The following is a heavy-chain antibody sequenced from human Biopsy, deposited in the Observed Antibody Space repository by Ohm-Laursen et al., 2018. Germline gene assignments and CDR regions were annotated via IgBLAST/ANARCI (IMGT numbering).Heavy chain of an antibody. CDR1: YY. CDR2: ISSSSSTI. Sequence: YYWAWLRQAPGKGLEFISYISSSSSTISYADSVKGRFTISRDNAKKSLYLQLNSLRAEDTAVYYCATAIDRRFDYWGQGTLVTVSS. V-gene: IGHV3-11*01. D-gene: IGHD3-22*01. J-gene: IGHJ4*02. CDR3: ATAIDRRFDY.